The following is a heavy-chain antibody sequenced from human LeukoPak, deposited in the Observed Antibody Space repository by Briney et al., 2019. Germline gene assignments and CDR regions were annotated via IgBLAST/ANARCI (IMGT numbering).Heavy chain of an antibody. CDR1: GFTFSTYV. V-gene: IGHV3-23*01. CDR3: ARGSTSTAPGWVY. CDR2: ISVSGSNT. D-gene: IGHD2-21*02. J-gene: IGHJ4*01. Sequence: PGGSLRLSCAASGFTFSTYVMVWVRRAPEKGLEWVSSISVSGSNTFYTDSVKGRFTISRDNSRNTVHLQIGNLRTEDTAVYYCARGSTSTAPGWVYWGHGTPVTVSS.